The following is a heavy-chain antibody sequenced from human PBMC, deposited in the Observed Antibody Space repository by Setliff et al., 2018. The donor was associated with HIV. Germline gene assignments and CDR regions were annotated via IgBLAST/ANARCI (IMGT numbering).Heavy chain of an antibody. CDR2: IRYDGSQK. V-gene: IGHV3-30*02. J-gene: IGHJ3*02. D-gene: IGHD2-15*01. Sequence: GGSLRLSCAASVFTFNNYGMNWVRQAPGKGLEWVAFIRYDGSQKYYVDSVKGRFTISRDNSKNTLYLQMNSLRVEDTAVYYCARDRGDIVVVVAATPGGAFDIWGQGTMVTVSS. CDR3: ARDRGDIVVVVAATPGGAFDI. CDR1: VFTFNNYG.